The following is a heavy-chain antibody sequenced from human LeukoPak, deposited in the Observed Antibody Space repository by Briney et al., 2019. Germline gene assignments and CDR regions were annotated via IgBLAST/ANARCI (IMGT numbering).Heavy chain of an antibody. D-gene: IGHD6-6*01. J-gene: IGHJ5*02. CDR1: GFNFNKYG. CDR2: ISGSGISA. Sequence: GGSLRLSCVASGFNFNKYGMNWVRQVPGKGLEWLTAISGSGISAYYADSVKGRFTISRDNSMNTLYLQMTGLRVEDTAFYYCAKDRRIADAPGDWFENWGQGTLVSVSS. V-gene: IGHV3-23*01. CDR3: AKDRRIADAPGDWFEN.